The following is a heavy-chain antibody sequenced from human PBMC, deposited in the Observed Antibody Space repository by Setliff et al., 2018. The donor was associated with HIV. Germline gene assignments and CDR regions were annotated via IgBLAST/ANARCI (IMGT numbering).Heavy chain of an antibody. J-gene: IGHJ4*01. CDR3: ARGLSSQTYWGTRPLGLDY. Sequence: SETLSLTCSVSSGSMTGHYWTWVRQPPGKGLEWIGYLHSLGSSRVSGTPNYSPSLKSRITISLDTSKRQFSLTMTSVTAADTAVYYCARGLSSQTYWGTRPLGLDYWGKGSLVTVSS. D-gene: IGHD2-2*01. CDR2: LHSLGSSRVSGTP. V-gene: IGHV4-4*08. CDR1: SGSMTGHY.